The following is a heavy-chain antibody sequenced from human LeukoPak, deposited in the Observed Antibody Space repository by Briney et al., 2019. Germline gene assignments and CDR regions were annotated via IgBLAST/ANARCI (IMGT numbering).Heavy chain of an antibody. CDR3: ARSVTGEDSGYDYYFDY. V-gene: IGHV4-30-2*01. CDR2: IYHSGST. Sequence: SETLSLTCAVSGGSISSGGYSWSWIRQPPGKGLGWIGYIYHSGSTYYNPSLKSRVTISVDRSKNQFSLKLSSVTAADTAVYYCARSVTGEDSGYDYYFDYWGQGTLVTVSS. CDR1: GGSISSGGYS. D-gene: IGHD5-12*01. J-gene: IGHJ4*02.